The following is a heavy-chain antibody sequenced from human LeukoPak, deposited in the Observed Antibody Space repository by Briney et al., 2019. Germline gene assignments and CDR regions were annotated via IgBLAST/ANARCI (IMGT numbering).Heavy chain of an antibody. D-gene: IGHD2-2*01. CDR3: PKERGKYHPFDY. CDR2: ISGSGDNT. J-gene: IGHJ4*02. V-gene: IGHV3-23*01. CDR1: GFTFSNYG. Sequence: GGSLRLSCAASGFTFSNYGMNWVRHGPGKGLEWVSAISGSGDNTYYADSVKGRFTISRDNSKNTLYLQMNSLRAEDTAVYYCPKERGKYHPFDYWGQGTLVTVSS.